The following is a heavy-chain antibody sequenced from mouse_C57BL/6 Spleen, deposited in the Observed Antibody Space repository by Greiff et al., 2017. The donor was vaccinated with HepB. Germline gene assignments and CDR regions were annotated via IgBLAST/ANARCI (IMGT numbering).Heavy chain of an antibody. V-gene: IGHV1-50*01. D-gene: IGHD2-1*01. CDR1: GYTFTSYW. J-gene: IGHJ2*01. CDR2: IDPSDSYT. Sequence: VQLQQPGAELVKPGASVKLSCKASGYTFTSYWMQWVKQRPGQGLEWIGEIDPSDSYTNYNQKFKGKATLTVGTSSSTAYMQLSSLTSEDSAVYYCARSELYYGNSYYFDYWGQGTTLTVSS. CDR3: ARSELYYGNSYYFDY.